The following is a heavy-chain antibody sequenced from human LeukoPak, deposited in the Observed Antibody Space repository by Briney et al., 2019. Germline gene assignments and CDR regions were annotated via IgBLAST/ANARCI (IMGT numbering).Heavy chain of an antibody. CDR1: GFTFISYG. CDR3: ARTTEGGYTYNYFYYYYMDV. V-gene: IGHV4-34*01. J-gene: IGHJ6*03. Sequence: GSLRLSCAASGFTFISYGMSWVRQPPGKGLEWIGEINHSGSTNYNPSLKSRVTISVDTSKNQFSLKLSSVTAADTAVYYCARTTEGGYTYNYFYYYYMDVWGKGTTVTISS. CDR2: INHSGST. D-gene: IGHD5-18*01.